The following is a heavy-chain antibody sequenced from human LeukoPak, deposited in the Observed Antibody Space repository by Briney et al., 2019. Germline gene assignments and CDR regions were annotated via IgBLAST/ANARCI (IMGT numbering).Heavy chain of an antibody. J-gene: IGHJ6*03. CDR3: ARVAIRSSWYGSEVYYYYYMDV. D-gene: IGHD6-13*01. Sequence: GRSLRLSCAASGFIFSSYGMHWVRQVPGKGLEWVAVISYDGSNKYYVDSVKGRFTISRDNSKNTLFLQMNSLRTEDTAVYYCARVAIRSSWYGSEVYYYYYMDVWGKGTTVTVSS. V-gene: IGHV3-30*03. CDR1: GFIFSSYG. CDR2: ISYDGSNK.